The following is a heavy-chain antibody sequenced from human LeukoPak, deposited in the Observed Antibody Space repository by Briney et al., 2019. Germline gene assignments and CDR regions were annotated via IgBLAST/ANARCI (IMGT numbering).Heavy chain of an antibody. Sequence: GGSLRLSCAASGFTFSSYGMHWVRQAPGKGLEWVAFIRYDGSNKYYADSVKGRFTISRDNSKNTLYLQMNSLRAEDTAVYYCAKDLADSYYYDSSGYYSDYWGQGTLVTVSS. CDR1: GFTFSSYG. D-gene: IGHD3-22*01. CDR3: AKDLADSYYYDSSGYYSDY. CDR2: IRYDGSNK. V-gene: IGHV3-30*02. J-gene: IGHJ4*02.